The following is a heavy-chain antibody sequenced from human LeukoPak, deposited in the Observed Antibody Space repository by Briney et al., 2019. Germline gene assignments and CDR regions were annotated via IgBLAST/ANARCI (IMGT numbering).Heavy chain of an antibody. D-gene: IGHD3-3*01. V-gene: IGHV1-18*01. CDR2: ISAYNGNT. J-gene: IGHJ4*02. Sequence: ASVEVSCKASGYTFTSYGISWVRQAPGQGLEWMGWISAYNGNTNYAQKLQGRVTMTTDTSTSTAYMELRSLRSDDTAVYYCARGSRDFWSGYSDYWGQGTLVTVSS. CDR3: ARGSRDFWSGYSDY. CDR1: GYTFTSYG.